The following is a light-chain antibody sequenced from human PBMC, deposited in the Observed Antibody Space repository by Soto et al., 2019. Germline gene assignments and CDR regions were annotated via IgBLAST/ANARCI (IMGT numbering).Light chain of an antibody. CDR1: QSVSSN. Sequence: EIVMTQSPATLSVSPGERATLSCRASQSVSSNFAWYQQKPGQSPRLLINGASTRATAIPARFSGSGSGTKFTLNNSSLQSEEFEIYYCQQYNNWPPTFGQGTKVEFK. J-gene: IGKJ1*01. V-gene: IGKV3-15*01. CDR2: GAS. CDR3: QQYNNWPPT.